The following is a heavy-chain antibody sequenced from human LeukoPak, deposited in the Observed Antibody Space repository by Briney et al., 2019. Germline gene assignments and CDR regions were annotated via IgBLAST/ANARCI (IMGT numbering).Heavy chain of an antibody. CDR2: SNAGNGNT. D-gene: IGHD6-13*01. CDR3: ARGIYSSSWPLDY. Sequence: ASVKVSCKASGYTFTSYAMHRVRQAPGQRLEWMGWSNAGNGNTKYSQEFQGRVTITRDTSASTAYMELSSLRSEDMAVYYCARGIYSSSWPLDYWGQGTLVTVSS. CDR1: GYTFTSYA. J-gene: IGHJ4*02. V-gene: IGHV1-3*02.